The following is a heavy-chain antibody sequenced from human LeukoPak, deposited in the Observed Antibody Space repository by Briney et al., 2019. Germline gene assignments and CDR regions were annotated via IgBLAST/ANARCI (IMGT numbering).Heavy chain of an antibody. CDR1: GDSISSDTYH. CDR3: ARSGWPMGGFDP. J-gene: IGHJ5*02. Sequence: PSETLSLTCTVSGDSISSDTYHWGWSRQPPGKGLQWIGSVYYAGSTYYNPSLKSRVRISVDTSKDQFYLKLFPVTAADTAMYYCARSGWPMGGFDPWGQGILVTVSS. CDR2: VYYAGST. D-gene: IGHD3-10*01. V-gene: IGHV4-39*01.